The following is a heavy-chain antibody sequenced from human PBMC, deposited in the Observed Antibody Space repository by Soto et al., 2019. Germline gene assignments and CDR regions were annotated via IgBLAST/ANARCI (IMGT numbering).Heavy chain of an antibody. CDR3: ARGSDLWGS. J-gene: IGHJ5*02. D-gene: IGHD3-16*01. Sequence: QVQLQESGPGLVKPSETLSLTCTVSGASITNYYWSWIRQPPGKGLEWLGSVHYSGNTNYNPSLNSRVTISTDTSKNQFFLSLTSVTPADTAVYYCARGSDLWGSWGQGALVTVSS. CDR1: GASITNYY. V-gene: IGHV4-59*01. CDR2: VHYSGNT.